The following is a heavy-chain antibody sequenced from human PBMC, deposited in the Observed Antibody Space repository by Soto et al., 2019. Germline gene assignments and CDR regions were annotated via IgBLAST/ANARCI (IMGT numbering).Heavy chain of an antibody. CDR2: IDPSDSQT. CDR1: GYSCGGYW. J-gene: IGHJ4*02. CDR3: ARQIYDSDTGPNFQYYFDS. Sequence: PGAALKISWKGSGYSCGGYWITWVRQKPGKGLEGMGRIDPSDSQTYYSPSFRGHVTISATKSITTVFLQWGSLRASDTAMYYCARQIYDSDTGPNFQYYFDSWGQGTPVTVSS. V-gene: IGHV5-10-1*01. D-gene: IGHD3-22*01.